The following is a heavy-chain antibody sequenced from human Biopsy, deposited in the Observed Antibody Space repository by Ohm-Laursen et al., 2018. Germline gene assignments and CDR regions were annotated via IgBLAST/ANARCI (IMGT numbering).Heavy chain of an antibody. D-gene: IGHD2/OR15-2a*01. V-gene: IGHV3-7*01. CDR2: IKRDGSQS. CDR3: TIDTTYYAGTTYYDALDV. J-gene: IGHJ3*01. CDR1: GFTFSTYW. Sequence: SLRLSCAASGFTFSTYWMTWVRQAPGKGLEWVANIKRDGSQSNHADSVKGRFTISRDNAKNSLYLQMNSLRAEDTAVYYCTIDTTYYAGTTYYDALDVWGQGTTVTVSS.